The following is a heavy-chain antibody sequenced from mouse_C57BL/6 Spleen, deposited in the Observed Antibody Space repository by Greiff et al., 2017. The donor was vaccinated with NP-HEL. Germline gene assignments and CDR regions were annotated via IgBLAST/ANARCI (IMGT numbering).Heavy chain of an antibody. D-gene: IGHD2-10*01. CDR3: ARGTYSLMDY. Sequence: VKLMESGPELVKPGASVKISCKASGYAFSSSWMNWVKRRPGKGLEWIGRISPGDGDTNYNGKFKGKATLTADKSSSTAYMQLSSLTSEDSAVYFCARGTYSLMDYWGQGTSVTVSS. V-gene: IGHV1-82*01. CDR2: ISPGDGDT. J-gene: IGHJ4*01. CDR1: GYAFSSSW.